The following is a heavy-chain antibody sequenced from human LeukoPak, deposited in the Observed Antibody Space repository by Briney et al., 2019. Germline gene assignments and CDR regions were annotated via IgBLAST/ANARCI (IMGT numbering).Heavy chain of an antibody. CDR2: ISTYNGNT. D-gene: IGHD5-12*01. Sequence: AASVKVSCKTSGYTFTSFAISWVRQAPGQGLEWMGWISTYNGNTRYAQKVQGRITMTTDTSTSTAYMELRSLGSDDTAVYYCARGVPTIGDFDYWGQGTLVTVSS. V-gene: IGHV1-18*01. CDR1: GYTFTSFA. CDR3: ARGVPTIGDFDY. J-gene: IGHJ4*02.